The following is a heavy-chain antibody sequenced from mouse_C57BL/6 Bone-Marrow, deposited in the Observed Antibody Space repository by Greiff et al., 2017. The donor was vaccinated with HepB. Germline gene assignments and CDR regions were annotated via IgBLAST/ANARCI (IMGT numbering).Heavy chain of an antibody. J-gene: IGHJ4*01. Sequence: QVQLQQSGAELMKPGASVKLSCKATGYTFTGYWIEWVKQRPGHGLEWIGEILPGSGSTNYNEKFKGKATFTADTSSNTAYMELSSLTTEDSAIYYCARGRRGYCEDYYAMDYWGQGTSVTVSS. CDR1: GYTFTGYW. D-gene: IGHD2-3*01. CDR2: ILPGSGST. V-gene: IGHV1-9*01. CDR3: ARGRRGYCEDYYAMDY.